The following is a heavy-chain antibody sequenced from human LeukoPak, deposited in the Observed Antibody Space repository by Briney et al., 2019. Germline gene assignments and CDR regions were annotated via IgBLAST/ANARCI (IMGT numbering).Heavy chain of an antibody. Sequence: SETLSLTCTVSGGSINSSSYYWGWIRQPPGKGLEWIGSIFYSGNTYDNPSLKSRVTISVDTSKNQFSLKLNSVTAADTAVYYCASPIVDDAFDIWGQGTMVTVSS. J-gene: IGHJ3*02. D-gene: IGHD2-21*01. V-gene: IGHV4-39*01. CDR1: GGSINSSSYY. CDR2: IFYSGNT. CDR3: ASPIVDDAFDI.